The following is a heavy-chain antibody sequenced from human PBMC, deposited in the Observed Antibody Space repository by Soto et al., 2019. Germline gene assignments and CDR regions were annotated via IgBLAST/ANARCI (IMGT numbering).Heavy chain of an antibody. CDR1: GASIRDKY. CDR3: ATKGDYGGWFDP. D-gene: IGHD3-10*01. J-gene: IGHJ5*02. V-gene: IGHV4-4*07. Sequence: QVQLQESGPGLVKPSETLSLTCSISGASIRDKYWSWLRQSAEKGLQFIGRISNGGTTIYNPSLNSRFTISLETSITHFSPKLTSVSAAGTAVYYCATKGDYGGWFDPWGQGTLVTVSS. CDR2: ISNGGTT.